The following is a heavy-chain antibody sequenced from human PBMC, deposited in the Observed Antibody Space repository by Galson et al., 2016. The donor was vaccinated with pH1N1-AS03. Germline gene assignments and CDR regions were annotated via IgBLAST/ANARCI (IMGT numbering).Heavy chain of an antibody. D-gene: IGHD3-3*01. V-gene: IGHV1-2*02. Sequence: SVKVSCKASGYSFSAYYIHWVRQAPGQGLEWMGWINPSSGGADDAQKSQGRVTRTRDTSISTVHMKLSALRYDDTALYSCAREHVMTIFGVILSGYAFDIWGQGTMVTVSS. CDR2: INPSSGGA. CDR1: GYSFSAYY. J-gene: IGHJ3*02. CDR3: AREHVMTIFGVILSGYAFDI.